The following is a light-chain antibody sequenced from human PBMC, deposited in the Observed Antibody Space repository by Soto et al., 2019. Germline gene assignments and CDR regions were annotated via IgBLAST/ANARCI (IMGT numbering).Light chain of an antibody. J-gene: IGKJ2*01. V-gene: IGKV3-20*01. Sequence: EIVLTQSPGTLSLSPGERATLSCRASQSVINNRLAWYQQKSGQAPRLLIYGASTRATGIPDRFSGSGSGKEFPLTISRLEPEDVAVYHYHQYGPSALFTFGQGTKLDIK. CDR1: QSVINNR. CDR3: HQYGPSALFT. CDR2: GAS.